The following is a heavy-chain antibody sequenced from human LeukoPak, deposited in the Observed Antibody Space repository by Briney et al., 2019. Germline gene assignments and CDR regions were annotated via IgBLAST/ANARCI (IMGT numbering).Heavy chain of an antibody. D-gene: IGHD3-22*01. CDR1: GFTFSSYA. J-gene: IGHJ4*02. V-gene: IGHV3-23*01. CDR3: AKGPIVVVTYFDY. CDR2: ISGSGGST. Sequence: GGSQRLSCAASGFTFSSYAMSWVRQAPGKGLEWVSAISGSGGSTYYADSVKGRFTISRDNSKNTLYLQMNSLRAEDTAVYYCAKGPIVVVTYFDYWGQGTLVTVSS.